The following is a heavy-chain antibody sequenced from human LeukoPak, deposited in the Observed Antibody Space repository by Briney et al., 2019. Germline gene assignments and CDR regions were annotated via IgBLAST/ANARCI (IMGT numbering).Heavy chain of an antibody. CDR2: INPNSGGT. Sequence: ASVKVSCKASGYTFTGYYMHWVRQAPGQGLEWMGWINPNSGGTNYAQKFQGWVTMTRGTSISTAYMELSRLRSDDTAVYYCARDDIAVAGTKGFDYWGQGTLVTVSS. J-gene: IGHJ4*02. D-gene: IGHD6-19*01. V-gene: IGHV1-2*04. CDR1: GYTFTGYY. CDR3: ARDDIAVAGTKGFDY.